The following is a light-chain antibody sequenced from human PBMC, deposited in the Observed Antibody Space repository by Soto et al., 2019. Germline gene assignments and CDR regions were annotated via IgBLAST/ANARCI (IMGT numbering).Light chain of an antibody. J-gene: IGKJ2*01. CDR1: QSVSSN. V-gene: IGKV3-15*01. CDR3: QQYNNWPPENT. Sequence: EIVMTQSPATLSVSPGERATLSCRASQSVSSNLAWYQQKPGQAPRLLIYGASTRATGFPARFSGSGSGTEFTLTISSLQSEDFAVYNCQQYNNWPPENTFGQGTKLEIK. CDR2: GAS.